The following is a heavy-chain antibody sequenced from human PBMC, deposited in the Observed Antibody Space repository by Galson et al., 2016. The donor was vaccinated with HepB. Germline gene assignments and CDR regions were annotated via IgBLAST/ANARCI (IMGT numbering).Heavy chain of an antibody. V-gene: IGHV3-33*01. J-gene: IGHJ4*02. Sequence: SLRLSCAASGFTFSTYAMHWVRQAPGRGLDWVATIWPDGSEKYYADSVKGRFTVSRDNSQNMLCLQVNSLRAEDTAVYYCARDGGTWPPNSYFDFWGPGTLVTVSS. CDR3: ARDGGTWPPNSYFDF. CDR1: GFTFSTYA. CDR2: IWPDGSEK. D-gene: IGHD2/OR15-2a*01.